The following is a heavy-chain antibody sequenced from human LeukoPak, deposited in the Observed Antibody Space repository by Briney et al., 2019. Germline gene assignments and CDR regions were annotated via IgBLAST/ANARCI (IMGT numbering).Heavy chain of an antibody. CDR2: IFRSGGDT. Sequence: PGGSLRLSCAASGFTFSSYAMTWVRQAPGEGLEWVSAIFRSGGDTYYADSMKGRFTISRDNSKNTLYLQMNSLRVGDTAIYYCAKSFTGDNYYYGVDVWGQGTTVTVSS. J-gene: IGHJ6*02. D-gene: IGHD3-10*01. V-gene: IGHV3-23*01. CDR3: AKSFTGDNYYYGVDV. CDR1: GFTFSSYA.